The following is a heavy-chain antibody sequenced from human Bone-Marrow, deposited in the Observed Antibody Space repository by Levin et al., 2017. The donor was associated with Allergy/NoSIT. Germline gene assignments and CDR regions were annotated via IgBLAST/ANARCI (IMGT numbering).Heavy chain of an antibody. CDR2: MNPNSGNT. J-gene: IGHJ5*02. V-gene: IGHV1-8*01. Sequence: ASVKVSCKTSGYTFTTYDINWIRQATGQGPEWMGWMNPNSGNTGYAQQLQGRVTMTYNTSASTAYMELRSLGFEDTAIYYCARGAGGAGIKLLDPWGQGTLVTVAS. D-gene: IGHD3-10*01. CDR1: GYTFTTYD. CDR3: ARGAGGAGIKLLDP.